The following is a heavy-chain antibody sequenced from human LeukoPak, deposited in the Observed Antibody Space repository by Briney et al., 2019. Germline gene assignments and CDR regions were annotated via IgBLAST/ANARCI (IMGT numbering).Heavy chain of an antibody. CDR3: ARLTRGWAFDI. CDR1: GGSISSGSYY. D-gene: IGHD4-11*01. CDR2: IYTSGST. Sequence: PSETLSLTCTVSGGSISSGSYYWSWIRQPAGKGLEWIGRIYTSGSTNYNPSLKSRVTISVDTSKNQFSLKLSSVTAADTAVYYCARLTRGWAFDIWGQGTMVTVSS. V-gene: IGHV4-61*02. J-gene: IGHJ3*02.